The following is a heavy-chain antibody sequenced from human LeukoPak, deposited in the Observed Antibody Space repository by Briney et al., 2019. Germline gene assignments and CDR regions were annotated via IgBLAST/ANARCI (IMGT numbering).Heavy chain of an antibody. CDR1: GGSISSSIYY. Sequence: SETLSLTCSVSGGSISSSIYYWGWIRQPPGKQLEWIGSIYYSGSTYYNPSLKSRVTISVDTSRNQFSLKLRSVTATDTAVYYCARQVRGAYYYGSGTFYFDYWGQGTLVTVSS. J-gene: IGHJ4*02. CDR3: ARQVRGAYYYGSGTFYFDY. V-gene: IGHV4-39*01. D-gene: IGHD3-10*01. CDR2: IYYSGST.